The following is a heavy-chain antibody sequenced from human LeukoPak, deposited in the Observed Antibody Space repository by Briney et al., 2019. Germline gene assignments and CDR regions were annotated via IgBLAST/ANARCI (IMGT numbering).Heavy chain of an antibody. CDR1: GFTLSSYD. CDR2: ISYDGSNK. V-gene: IGHV3-30*03. CDR3: ARGRGSYYFDY. Sequence: GSLRLSCAASGFTLSSYDMHWVRQAPGKGLEWVAVISYDGSNKYYADSVKGRFTISRDNSKNTLFLQMNSLRAEDTAVYYCARGRGSYYFDYWGQGTLVTVPS. J-gene: IGHJ4*02. D-gene: IGHD1-26*01.